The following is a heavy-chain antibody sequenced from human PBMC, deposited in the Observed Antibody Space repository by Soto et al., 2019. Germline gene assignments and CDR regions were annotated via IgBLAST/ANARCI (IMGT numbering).Heavy chain of an antibody. CDR1: GFTFSIYA. CDR3: AKDAVYGDGVWLAAN. V-gene: IGHV3-23*01. J-gene: IGHJ4*02. CDR2: MTGSGGDI. Sequence: EVQLLESGGGLVQPGESLRLSCAASGFTFSIYAMMWVRQSPGKGQEWVAGMTGSGGDIRYADSVKGRVTISKDNSKNTLYLQMTSQRAEDTGMYYCAKDAVYGDGVWLAANWGQGTLVTVSS. D-gene: IGHD2-21*02.